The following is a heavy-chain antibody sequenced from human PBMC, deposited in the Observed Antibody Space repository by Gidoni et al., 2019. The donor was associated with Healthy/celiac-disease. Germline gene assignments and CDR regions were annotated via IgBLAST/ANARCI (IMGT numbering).Heavy chain of an antibody. D-gene: IGHD2-15*01. CDR1: GGSISSSSYY. J-gene: IGHJ4*02. CDR2: IYYSGST. Sequence: QLQLQESGPGLVKPSETLSLTCTAAGGSISSSSYYWGSIRQPPGKGLEWIGSIYYSGSTYYNPSLKSRVTISVDTSKNQFSLKLSSVTAADTAVYYCARLPSGGSWIDYWGQGTLVTVSS. CDR3: ARLPSGGSWIDY. V-gene: IGHV4-39*01.